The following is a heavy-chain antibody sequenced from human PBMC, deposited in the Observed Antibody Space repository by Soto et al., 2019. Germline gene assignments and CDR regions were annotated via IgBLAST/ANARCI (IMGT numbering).Heavy chain of an antibody. CDR1: GYTFTSYG. CDR3: ARNERDGYNWGYFDY. CDR2: ISAYNGNT. V-gene: IGHV1-18*04. Sequence: QVQLVQSGAEVKKPGASVKVSCKASGYTFTSYGISWVRQAPGQGLEWMGWISAYNGNTNYAQKLQGRATMTTDTSTSTAYMELRSLRSDDTAVYYCARNERDGYNWGYFDYWGQGTLVTVSS. D-gene: IGHD1-1*01. J-gene: IGHJ4*02.